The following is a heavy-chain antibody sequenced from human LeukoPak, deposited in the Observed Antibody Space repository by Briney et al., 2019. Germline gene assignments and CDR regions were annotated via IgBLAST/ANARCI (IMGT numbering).Heavy chain of an antibody. D-gene: IGHD6-25*01. V-gene: IGHV3-33*08. J-gene: IGHJ3*02. CDR3: ARDPQRSFDI. Sequence: GGSLRLSCAASGVTFSSYAMSWVRLAPGKGLEWVAAIWYDGSNKYYADSVKGRFGISRDDSKNTLYLQMNSLRAEDTAVYYCARDPQRSFDIWGQGTMVTVSS. CDR1: GVTFSSYA. CDR2: IWYDGSNK.